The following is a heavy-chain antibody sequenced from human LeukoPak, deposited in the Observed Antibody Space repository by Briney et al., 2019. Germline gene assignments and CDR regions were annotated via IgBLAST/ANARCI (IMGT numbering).Heavy chain of an antibody. Sequence: PSETLSLTCTVSGGSISSGGYYWSWIRQHPGKGLEWIGYIYYSGSTYYNPSLKSRVTISVDTSKNQFSLKLSSVTAADTAVYYCVGDTAMVFDYWGQGTLVTVSS. CDR3: VGDTAMVFDY. D-gene: IGHD5-18*01. CDR2: IYYSGST. J-gene: IGHJ4*02. CDR1: GGSISSGGYY. V-gene: IGHV4-31*03.